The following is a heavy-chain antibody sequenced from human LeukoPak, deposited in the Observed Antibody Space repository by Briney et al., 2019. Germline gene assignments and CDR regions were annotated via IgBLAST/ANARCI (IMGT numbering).Heavy chain of an antibody. CDR3: ARGSSGYSYGYSYY. Sequence: ASVKVSCKASGYTFTGYYMHWVRQAPGQGLEWMGWINPNSGGTNYAQKFQGWVTMTRDTSISTAYMELSSLRSEDTAVYYCARGSSGYSYGYSYYWGQGTLVTVSS. D-gene: IGHD5-18*01. J-gene: IGHJ4*02. V-gene: IGHV1-2*04. CDR1: GYTFTGYY. CDR2: INPNSGGT.